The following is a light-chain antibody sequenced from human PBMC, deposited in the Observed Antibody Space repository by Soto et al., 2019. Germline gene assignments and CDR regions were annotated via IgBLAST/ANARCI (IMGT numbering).Light chain of an antibody. CDR2: DAS. Sequence: EIVLTQSPATLSLSPGERATLSCRASQSVSNNLAWYQQKPGQAPRLLIYDASNRATGIPARFSGRGSGTDFTLTISSLEPEDFAVYYCQQRSNWPPLTFGGGTKVEIK. J-gene: IGKJ4*01. CDR3: QQRSNWPPLT. CDR1: QSVSNN. V-gene: IGKV3-11*01.